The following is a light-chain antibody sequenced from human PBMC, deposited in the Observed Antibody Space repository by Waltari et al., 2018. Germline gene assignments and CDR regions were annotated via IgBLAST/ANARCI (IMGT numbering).Light chain of an antibody. CDR3: AVWDDSRNGLS. CDR1: SPNLGKTT. Sequence: QSVLPPPPSASGTPVQRVTISCSGSSPNLGKTTVNWSQPRPGTAPNLVIYFNDQRPSGVPDRFSGSKSGTSASLAISGLQSEDEADFHCAVWDDSRNGLSFGGGTKLTVL. V-gene: IGLV1-44*01. CDR2: FND. J-gene: IGLJ2*01.